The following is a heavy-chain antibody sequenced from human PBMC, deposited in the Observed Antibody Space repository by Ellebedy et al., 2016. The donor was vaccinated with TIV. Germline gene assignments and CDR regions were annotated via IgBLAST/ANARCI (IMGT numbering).Heavy chain of an antibody. Sequence: PGGSLRLSCAASGFTFSSYAMSWVRQAPGKGLEWVSIIGTRSTNIYEAESMQGRISISRDDAKDTLFLQMDSLRPEDTAIYYCARGRLPTYYYETDNYWYSNNAFDVWGVGTNVTVS. J-gene: IGHJ3*01. V-gene: IGHV3-21*01. CDR3: ARGRLPTYYYETDNYWYSNNAFDV. D-gene: IGHD2-21*02. CDR1: GFTFSSYA. CDR2: IGTRSTNI.